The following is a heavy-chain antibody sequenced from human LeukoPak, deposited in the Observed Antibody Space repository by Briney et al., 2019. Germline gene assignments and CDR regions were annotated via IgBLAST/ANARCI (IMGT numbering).Heavy chain of an antibody. V-gene: IGHV1-18*01. Sequence: GASVKVSCKASGYTFTSYGISWVRQAPGQGLEWMGWISAYNGNTNYAQKLQGRVTMTTDTSTSTAYMELRSLRSDDTAVYYCARQAFSITMVRGVPDYWGQGTLVTVSS. J-gene: IGHJ4*02. D-gene: IGHD3-10*01. CDR3: ARQAFSITMVRGVPDY. CDR2: ISAYNGNT. CDR1: GYTFTSYG.